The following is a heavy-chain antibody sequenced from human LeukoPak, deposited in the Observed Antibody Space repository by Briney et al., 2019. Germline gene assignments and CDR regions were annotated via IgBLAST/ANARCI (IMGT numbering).Heavy chain of an antibody. D-gene: IGHD6-19*01. V-gene: IGHV4-39*07. CDR3: ARDRGYSSGWLDY. CDR2: IYYSGST. CDR1: GGSISSSSYY. J-gene: IGHJ4*02. Sequence: SETLSLTCTVSGGSISSSSYYWGWIRQPPGKGLEWIGSIYYSGSTYYNPSLKSRVTISVDTSKNQLSLKLSSVTAADTAVYYCARDRGYSSGWLDYWGQGTLVTVSS.